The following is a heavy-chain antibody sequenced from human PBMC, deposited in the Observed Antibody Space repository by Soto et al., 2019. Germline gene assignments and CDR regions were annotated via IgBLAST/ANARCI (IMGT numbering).Heavy chain of an antibody. J-gene: IGHJ4*02. CDR2: INEDGGQK. CDR1: EFSFRSYW. D-gene: IGHD3-3*01. V-gene: IGHV3-7*01. CDR3: ARVGYYGWDFDH. Sequence: QPGGSLRLSCAVSEFSFRSYWMTWVRQAPGKGLEWVALINEDGGQKYYVDSVKGRFTISRDNAKDSLYMQMDSLRAEDTAVYFCARVGYYGWDFDHWGQGTQVTVSS.